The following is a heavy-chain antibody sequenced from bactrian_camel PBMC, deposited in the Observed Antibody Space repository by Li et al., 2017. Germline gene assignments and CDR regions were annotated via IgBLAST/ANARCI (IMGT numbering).Heavy chain of an antibody. CDR1: GYSPLCTYD. V-gene: IGHV3S55*01. CDR3: AARAGRFSSDHGMHPSRFQY. D-gene: IGHD4*01. J-gene: IGHJ4*01. CDR2: LGGDGTT. Sequence: HVQLVESGGGSVQAGGSLRLSCAASGYSPLCTYDMSWHRQAPRKERDFVSALGGDGTTYYVDSVKGRFTIFRDDAKNTLDLQMNSLNDEDTGMYYCAARAGRFSSDHGMHPSRFQYWGRGTQVTVS.